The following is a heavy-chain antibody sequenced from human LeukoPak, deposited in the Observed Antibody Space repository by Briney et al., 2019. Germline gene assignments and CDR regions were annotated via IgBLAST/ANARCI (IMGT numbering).Heavy chain of an antibody. J-gene: IGHJ4*02. Sequence: SETQSLTCTVYGGSISSYYWSWIRQPPGKGLEWIGYIYYSGSTNYNPSLKSRVTISVDTSKNQFSLKPSSVTAADTAVYYCATRYYDFWSGYYTFDYWGQGTLVTVSS. CDR1: GGSISSYY. V-gene: IGHV4-59*01. CDR2: IYYSGST. D-gene: IGHD3-3*01. CDR3: ATRYYDFWSGYYTFDY.